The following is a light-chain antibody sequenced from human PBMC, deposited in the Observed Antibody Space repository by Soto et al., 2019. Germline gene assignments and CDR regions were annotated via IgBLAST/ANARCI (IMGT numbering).Light chain of an antibody. CDR2: DAS. J-gene: IGKJ5*01. V-gene: IGKV1-5*01. CDR3: QQYYSYLIT. Sequence: IHLTQSPSSLSASLGDRVTITSRASQSISSWLAWYQQKPGKAPKLLIYDASSLESGVPSRFSGSGSGTDFTLTISCLQSEDFATYYCQQYYSYLITFGQGTRLEIK. CDR1: QSISSW.